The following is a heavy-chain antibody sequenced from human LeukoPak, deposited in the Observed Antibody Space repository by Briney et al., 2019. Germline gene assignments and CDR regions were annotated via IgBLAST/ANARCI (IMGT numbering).Heavy chain of an antibody. CDR2: IIPIFGTA. Sequence: ASVKVSCKASGGTFSSYAISWVRQAPGQGLEWMGGIIPIFGTANYAQKFQGRVTITADESTSTAYMELSSLRSEDTAVYYCARGTKIAVAGTKNYYYGMDVWGQGTTVTVSS. V-gene: IGHV1-69*01. J-gene: IGHJ6*02. CDR1: GGTFSSYA. D-gene: IGHD6-19*01. CDR3: ARGTKIAVAGTKNYYYGMDV.